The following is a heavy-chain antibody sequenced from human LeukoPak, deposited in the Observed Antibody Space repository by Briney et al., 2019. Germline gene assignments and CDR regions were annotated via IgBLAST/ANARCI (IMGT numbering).Heavy chain of an antibody. Sequence: ASVKVSCKASGYTFTSYGISWMRQAPGQGLEWMGWISAYNGNTNYAQKLQGRVTMTTDTSTSTAYMELRSLRSDDTAVYYCAREYCSGGSCYWGDFDYWGQGTLVTVSS. CDR1: GYTFTSYG. V-gene: IGHV1-18*04. J-gene: IGHJ4*02. CDR2: ISAYNGNT. CDR3: AREYCSGGSCYWGDFDY. D-gene: IGHD2-15*01.